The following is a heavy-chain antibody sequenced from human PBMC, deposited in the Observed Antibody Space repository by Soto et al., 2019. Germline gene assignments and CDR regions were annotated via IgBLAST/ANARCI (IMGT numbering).Heavy chain of an antibody. CDR3: AMFQAEYGDYPFYTDF. D-gene: IGHD4-17*01. V-gene: IGHV3-23*01. Sequence: PGGSLRLSCAASGFTFSAYAMSWVRQAPGKGLEWVSGIGGSGGSTWNADSVKGRFTISRDNAKNSLYLQMNSLRAEDTAVYYCAMFQAEYGDYPFYTDFCGKGIMGTVSS. CDR2: IGGSGGST. CDR1: GFTFSAYA. J-gene: IGHJ6*03.